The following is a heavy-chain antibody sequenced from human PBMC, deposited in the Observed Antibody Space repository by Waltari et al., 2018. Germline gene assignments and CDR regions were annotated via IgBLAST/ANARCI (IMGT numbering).Heavy chain of an antibody. V-gene: IGHV1-69*01. CDR2: IIPIFGTA. D-gene: IGHD3-3*01. CDR1: GGTSSGYA. Sequence: QVQLVQSGAEVKKPGSSVKVSCKASGGTSSGYAISWVRQAPGQGLEWMGGIIPIFGTANYAQKFQGRVTITADESTSTAYMELSSLRSEDTAVYYCARGGPGRFLEWLLRYWGQGTLVTVSS. J-gene: IGHJ4*02. CDR3: ARGGPGRFLEWLLRY.